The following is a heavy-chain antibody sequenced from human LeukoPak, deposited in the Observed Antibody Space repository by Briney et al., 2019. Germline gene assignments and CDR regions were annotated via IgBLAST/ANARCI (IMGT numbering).Heavy chain of an antibody. CDR3: AKDSNFQGIAAAGYLYGMDV. V-gene: IGHV3-9*01. Sequence: GGSLRLSCAASGFTFDDYAMHGVRQAPGKGLEWVSGISWNSGSIGYADSVKGRFTISRDNARNSLYLQMNSLRAEDTALYYCAKDSNFQGIAAAGYLYGMDVWGHGTTVTVSS. CDR1: GFTFDDYA. J-gene: IGHJ6*02. D-gene: IGHD6-13*01. CDR2: ISWNSGSI.